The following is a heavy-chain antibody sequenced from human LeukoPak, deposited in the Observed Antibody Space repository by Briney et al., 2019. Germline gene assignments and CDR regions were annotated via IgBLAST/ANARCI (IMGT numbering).Heavy chain of an antibody. V-gene: IGHV4-34*01. CDR1: GGSFSGYY. Sequence: SETLSLTCAVYGGSFSGYYWSWIRQPPGKGLEWIGEINHSGSTNYNPSLKSRVTISVDTSKNQFSLKLSSVTAADTAVYYCARRPTMVRGVILYWFDPWGQGTLVTVSS. CDR2: INHSGST. J-gene: IGHJ5*02. CDR3: ARRPTMVRGVILYWFDP. D-gene: IGHD3-10*01.